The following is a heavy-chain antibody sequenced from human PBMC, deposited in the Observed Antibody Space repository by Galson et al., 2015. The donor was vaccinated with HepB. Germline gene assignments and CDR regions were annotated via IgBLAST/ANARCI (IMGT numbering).Heavy chain of an antibody. J-gene: IGHJ3*02. CDR3: AKDPPFFDWPLKGTDAFDI. D-gene: IGHD3-9*01. CDR2: ISGSGGST. V-gene: IGHV3-23*01. Sequence: SLRLSCAASGFTFSSYAMSWVRQAPGKRLEWVSAISGSGGSTYYADSVKGRFTISRDNSKNTLYLQMNSLRAEDTAVYYCAKDPPFFDWPLKGTDAFDIWGQGTVVTVSS. CDR1: GFTFSSYA.